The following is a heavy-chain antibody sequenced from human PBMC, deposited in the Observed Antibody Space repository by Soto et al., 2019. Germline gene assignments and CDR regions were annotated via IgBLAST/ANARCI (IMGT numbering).Heavy chain of an antibody. CDR1: GGSFSGYY. CDR2: INHSGST. J-gene: IGHJ3*02. V-gene: IGHV4-34*01. Sequence: QVQLQQWGAGLLKPSDTLSLTCAVYGGSFSGYYWSWIRQPPGKGLVWIGEINHSGSTNYNPYLKSRVTISVDTSKHQFSLKLSSVTAADTAVYYCARGSKQGLVRVNAFDIWGQGTMVTVSS. D-gene: IGHD6-19*01. CDR3: ARGSKQGLVRVNAFDI.